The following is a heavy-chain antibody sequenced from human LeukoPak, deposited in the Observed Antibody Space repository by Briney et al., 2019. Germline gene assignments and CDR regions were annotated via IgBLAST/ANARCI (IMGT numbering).Heavy chain of an antibody. V-gene: IGHV3-15*01. CDR1: GFNFRSAW. Sequence: GGSLRLSRTASGFNFRSAWMSWARQAPGKGLEWVGRVRSKSDAGTMDYAAHVEGRFTIPRDDSKNMVYLDMNSLKTEDTAVYYCGGRRVWGNGTVVTVSS. D-gene: IGHD3-16*01. CDR2: VRSKSDAGTM. J-gene: IGHJ6*04. CDR3: GGRRV.